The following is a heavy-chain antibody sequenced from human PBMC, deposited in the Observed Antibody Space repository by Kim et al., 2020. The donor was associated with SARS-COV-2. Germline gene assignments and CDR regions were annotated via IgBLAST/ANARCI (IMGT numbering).Heavy chain of an antibody. Sequence: SETLSLTCTVSGGSISSTSYYWGWIRQPPGKGLEWIGSIFYSGNTYYNPSLLSRVTISVDTSKNQISLKLSSVTAADTAVYYCACGYHSRGDYWGQGTLVTISS. D-gene: IGHD3-22*01. CDR2: IFYSGNT. CDR1: GGSISSTSYY. V-gene: IGHV4-39*01. CDR3: ACGYHSRGDY. J-gene: IGHJ4*02.